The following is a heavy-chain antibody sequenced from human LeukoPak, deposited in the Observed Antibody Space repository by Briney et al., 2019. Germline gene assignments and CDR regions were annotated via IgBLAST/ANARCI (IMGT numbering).Heavy chain of an antibody. CDR3: AKDKVVVVTAIPSY. D-gene: IGHD2-21*02. Sequence: GGSLRLSCAASGFTFSSYAVSWVRQAPGKGLEWVSAISGSGGSTYYADSVKGRFTISGDNSKNTLYLQMNSLRAEDTAVYYCAKDKVVVVTAIPSYWGQGTLVTVSS. CDR2: ISGSGGST. V-gene: IGHV3-23*01. J-gene: IGHJ4*02. CDR1: GFTFSSYA.